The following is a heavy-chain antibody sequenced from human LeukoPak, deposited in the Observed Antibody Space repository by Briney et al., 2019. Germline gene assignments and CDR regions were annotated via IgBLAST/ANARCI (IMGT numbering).Heavy chain of an antibody. D-gene: IGHD6-19*01. CDR1: GFTFSSYA. V-gene: IGHV3-23*01. CDR3: AKGWLYYFDY. Sequence: PGGSLRLSCAASGFTFSSYAMSWVRQAPRKGLEWVSAISGSGGSTYYADSVKGRFTISRDNSKNTLYLQMNRLRAEDTAVCYCAKGWLYYFDYWGQGTLVTVSS. CDR2: ISGSGGST. J-gene: IGHJ4*02.